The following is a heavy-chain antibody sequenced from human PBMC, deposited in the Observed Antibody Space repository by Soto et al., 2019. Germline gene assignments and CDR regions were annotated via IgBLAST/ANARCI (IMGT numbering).Heavy chain of an antibody. CDR1: ANSFSNYR. V-gene: IGHV5-10-1*01. Sequence: GASLKISCQGSANSFSNYRINWVRQMPGKGLERVERINPSDSYTNYSPSFQGHVTVSADKSISTASLQWSSLKASDTAMYYCARHNSHYDDSSGYYGLYYGMDVWGQGTTVTVSS. J-gene: IGHJ6*02. CDR2: INPSDSYT. CDR3: ARHNSHYDDSSGYYGLYYGMDV. D-gene: IGHD3-22*01.